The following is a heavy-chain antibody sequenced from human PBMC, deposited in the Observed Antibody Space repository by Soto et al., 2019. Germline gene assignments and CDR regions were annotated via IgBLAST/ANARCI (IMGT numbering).Heavy chain of an antibody. CDR1: GYTFTGYS. D-gene: IGHD6-13*01. CDR3: ARCWAGGYEDV. J-gene: IGHJ6*02. CDR2: ISVYDGNT. Sequence: ASVKVSCKASGYTFTGYSMSWVRQAPGQGLEWMGWISVYDGNTNDAQKFQGRVTMTTDTSTSTAYMELRSLRSDDPAVYYCARCWAGGYEDVWGQGTTVTVSS. V-gene: IGHV1-18*04.